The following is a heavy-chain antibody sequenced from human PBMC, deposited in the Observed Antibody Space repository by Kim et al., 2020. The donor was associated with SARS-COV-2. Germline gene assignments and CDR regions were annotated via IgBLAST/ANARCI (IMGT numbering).Heavy chain of an antibody. D-gene: IGHD4-17*01. J-gene: IGHJ4*02. Sequence: GGSLRLSCAASGFTFSSYSMNWVRQAPGKGLEWVSSISSSSSYIYYADSVKGRFTISRDNAKNSLYLQMNSLRAEDTAVYYCARDGSVTTFQFDYWGQGTLVTVSS. V-gene: IGHV3-21*01. CDR1: GFTFSSYS. CDR2: ISSSSSYI. CDR3: ARDGSVTTFQFDY.